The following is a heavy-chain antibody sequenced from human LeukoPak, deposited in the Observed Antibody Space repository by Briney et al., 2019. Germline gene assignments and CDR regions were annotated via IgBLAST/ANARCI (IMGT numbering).Heavy chain of an antibody. V-gene: IGHV1-2*02. CDR1: GYTFTGYY. Sequence: ASVKVSCXASGYTFTGYYMHWVRQAPGQGLEWMAWINPNSGGTNYAQMFQGRVTMTRDTSINTAYMELSRLRSDDTAVYYCAKTPPVSPYYFDYWGQGTLVTVSS. CDR2: INPNSGGT. J-gene: IGHJ4*02. CDR3: AKTPPVSPYYFDY. D-gene: IGHD3-16*01.